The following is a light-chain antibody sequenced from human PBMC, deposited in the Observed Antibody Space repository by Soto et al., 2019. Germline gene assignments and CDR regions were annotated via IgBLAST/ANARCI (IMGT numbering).Light chain of an antibody. V-gene: IGKV3-20*01. CDR1: QIISNSY. CDR2: DAS. CDR3: QQYRTSLLT. Sequence: EIVLTQSPGTLSLSPGERATLSCRASQIISNSYLAWYQQKPGQAPRLHIYDASSRATGIPDRFSGSGSGTDLTLTISRLEPEDFAVYYCQQYRTSLLTFGGGTKVEIK. J-gene: IGKJ4*01.